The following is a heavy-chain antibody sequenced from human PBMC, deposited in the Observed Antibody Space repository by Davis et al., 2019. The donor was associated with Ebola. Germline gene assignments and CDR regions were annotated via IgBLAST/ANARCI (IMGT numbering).Heavy chain of an antibody. Sequence: ASVKVSCKAPGYTFTSYYMHWVRQAPGQGLEWMGIINPSGGSTSYAQKFQGRVTITADESTSTAYMELSSLRSEDTAVYYCARGLWLVTSDAFDIWGQGTMVTVSS. CDR3: ARGLWLVTSDAFDI. D-gene: IGHD6-19*01. J-gene: IGHJ3*02. CDR2: INPSGGST. CDR1: GYTFTSYY. V-gene: IGHV1-46*01.